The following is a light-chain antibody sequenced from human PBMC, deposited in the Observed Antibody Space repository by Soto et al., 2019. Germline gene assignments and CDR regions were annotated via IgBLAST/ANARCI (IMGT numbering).Light chain of an antibody. CDR1: QSVSSN. CDR3: QQYNNWPVT. Sequence: EIVMTPSPATLSVSTGERATLSCRASQSVSSNLAWYQQKPGQAPRLLIYGASTRATGIPARFSGSGSGTEFTLTISSLQSEDFAVYYCQQYNNWPVTFGGGTKVDIK. CDR2: GAS. J-gene: IGKJ4*01. V-gene: IGKV3-15*01.